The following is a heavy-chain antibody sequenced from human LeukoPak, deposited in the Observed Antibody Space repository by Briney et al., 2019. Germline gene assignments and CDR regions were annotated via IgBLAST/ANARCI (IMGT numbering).Heavy chain of an antibody. CDR1: GGTFSSYA. Sequence: SVKVSCKASGGTFSSYAISWVRQAPGQGLEWMGGIIPIFGTANYAQRFQGRVSMTTDTSTTTAHMELRTLRSDDTAVYYCVRDRYWVAGTGWFDAWGQGTLVTVSS. J-gene: IGHJ5*02. D-gene: IGHD6-13*01. CDR2: IIPIFGTA. V-gene: IGHV1-69*05. CDR3: VRDRYWVAGTGWFDA.